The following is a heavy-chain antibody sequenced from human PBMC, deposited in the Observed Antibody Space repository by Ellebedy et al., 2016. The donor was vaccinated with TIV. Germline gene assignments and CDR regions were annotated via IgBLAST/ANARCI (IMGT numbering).Heavy chain of an antibody. CDR2: ISDSGST. CDR1: RGSIIRYY. D-gene: IGHD3/OR15-3a*01. Sequence: SETLSLXXTVSRGSIIRYYWRWIRQSTGKGLEWIGYISDSGSTIYNPSLKSRVTISVDTSKNQFSLKLRSVTAADTAVYFCAIDWPGPNDAFNVWGQGTMVTVSS. V-gene: IGHV4-59*01. J-gene: IGHJ3*01. CDR3: AIDWPGPNDAFNV.